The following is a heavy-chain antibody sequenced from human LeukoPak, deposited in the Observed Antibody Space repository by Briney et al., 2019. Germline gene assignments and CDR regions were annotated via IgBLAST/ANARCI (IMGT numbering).Heavy chain of an antibody. Sequence: PGGSLRLSCAPSGFTFSSYAMSWVRPPPGKGLEWVAATSSSGGSTYDADSVKGRFTISRDNSRNTLYLQMNSLRAEDTAVYYCAKDSPRGRRYFDYWGQGTLVTVSS. V-gene: IGHV3-23*01. D-gene: IGHD3-16*01. CDR1: GFTFSSYA. J-gene: IGHJ4*02. CDR2: TSSSGGST. CDR3: AKDSPRGRRYFDY.